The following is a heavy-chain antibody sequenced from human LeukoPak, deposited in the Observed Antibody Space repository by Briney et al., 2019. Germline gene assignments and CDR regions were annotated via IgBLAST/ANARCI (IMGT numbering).Heavy chain of an antibody. CDR2: IIPILGIA. CDR3: AREVAGMVFDY. J-gene: IGHJ4*02. CDR1: GGTFSSYA. V-gene: IGHV1-69*04. D-gene: IGHD6-19*01. Sequence: SVKVSCKASGGTFSSYAISWVRQAPGQGLEWMGRIIPILGIANYAQKFQGRVTITAHKSTSTAYVELSSLRSEDTAVYYCAREVAGMVFDYWGQGTLVTVSS.